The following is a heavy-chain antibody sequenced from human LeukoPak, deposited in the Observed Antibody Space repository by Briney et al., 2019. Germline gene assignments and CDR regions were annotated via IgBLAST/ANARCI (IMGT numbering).Heavy chain of an antibody. J-gene: IGHJ4*02. CDR2: ISSSSSYI. V-gene: IGHV3-21*01. D-gene: IGHD4-17*01. Sequence: GGSLRLSCAASGFTFSSYSKNWVRQAPGKGLEWVSSISSSSSYIYYADSVKGRFTISRDNAKNSLCLQMNSLRAEDTAVYYCAREGSGVYGDTYDYWGQGTLVTVSS. CDR1: GFTFSSYS. CDR3: AREGSGVYGDTYDY.